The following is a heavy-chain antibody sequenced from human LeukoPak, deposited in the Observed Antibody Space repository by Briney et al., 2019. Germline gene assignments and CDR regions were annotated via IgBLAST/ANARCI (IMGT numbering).Heavy chain of an antibody. CDR1: SASTTNDS. Sequence: SETLSLTCTVSSASTTNDSWSWIRQPPGKGLEWIGTIYYSGSTNYNPSLKSRVTISVDTSKKQFSLKLTSVSAADTPVSCRARIRGLGGSSPRACDLSSQGTMVTVSS. D-gene: IGHD2-15*01. V-gene: IGHV4-59*01. J-gene: IGHJ3*01. CDR2: IYYSGST. CDR3: ARIRGLGGSSPRACDL.